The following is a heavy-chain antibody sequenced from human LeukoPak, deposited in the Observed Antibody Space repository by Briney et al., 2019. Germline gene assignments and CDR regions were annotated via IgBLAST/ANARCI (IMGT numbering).Heavy chain of an antibody. CDR2: INPNSGGT. D-gene: IGHD5-18*01. Sequence: GASVKVSCKASGYTFTGYYIHWVRQAPEQGLEWMGWINPNSGGTNYAQKFQGRVTMTRDTSISTAYMELSRLRSDDTAVYYCARVERIQLWSFDYWGQGTLVTVSS. V-gene: IGHV1-2*02. CDR3: ARVERIQLWSFDY. J-gene: IGHJ4*02. CDR1: GYTFTGYY.